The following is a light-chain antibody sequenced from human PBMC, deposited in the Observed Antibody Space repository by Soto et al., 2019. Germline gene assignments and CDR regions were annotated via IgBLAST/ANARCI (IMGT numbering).Light chain of an antibody. J-gene: IGKJ2*01. CDR1: QGISNY. CDR3: QKYDSAPQT. Sequence: DIQMTQSPSSLSASVGHRVIITCRASQGISNYLAWYQQKPGKVPKLLIHAASTLQSGVPSRFSGSGSGTDFTLTISSLQPEDVATYYCQKYDSAPQTFGQGTKLEIK. CDR2: AAS. V-gene: IGKV1-27*01.